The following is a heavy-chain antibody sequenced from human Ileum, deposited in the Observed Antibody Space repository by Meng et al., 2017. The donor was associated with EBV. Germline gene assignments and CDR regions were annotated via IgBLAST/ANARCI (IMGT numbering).Heavy chain of an antibody. J-gene: IGHJ4*02. CDR1: GCSIWSSYCY. CDR2: LYFSGST. V-gene: IGHV4-39*01. D-gene: IGHD6-19*01. Sequence: DPCQGTGKPSESLSLPCTVFGCSIWSSYCYGGWIRHPPGRGLEWSGGLYFSGSTYSNPSLERRVTITVDTSNNQFSLKLSSVAAADTAVYYCARRGYSSGWYAYDYWGQGTLVTVSS. CDR3: ARRGYSSGWYAYDY.